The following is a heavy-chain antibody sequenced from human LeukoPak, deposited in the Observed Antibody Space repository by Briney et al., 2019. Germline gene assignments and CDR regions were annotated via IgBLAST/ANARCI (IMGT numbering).Heavy chain of an antibody. CDR1: GFTFSSYS. CDR2: ISTSSSYI. V-gene: IGHV3-21*01. Sequence: SGGFLRLSCAASGFTFSSYSMNWVRQAPGKGLEWVSFISTSSSYIYYADSVKGRFTISRDNAKNSLYLQMSSLRVEDTAVYYCARNIAVADKITLDYWGQGTLVTVSS. CDR3: ARNIAVADKITLDY. J-gene: IGHJ4*02. D-gene: IGHD6-19*01.